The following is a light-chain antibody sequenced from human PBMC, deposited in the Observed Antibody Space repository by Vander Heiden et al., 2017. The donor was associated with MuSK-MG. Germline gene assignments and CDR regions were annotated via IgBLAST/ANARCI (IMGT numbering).Light chain of an antibody. CDR1: QSVSST. CDR2: DAS. J-gene: IGKJ4*01. V-gene: IGKV3-15*01. Sequence: IVMTQSPATLSVSPGERVTLSCRASQSVSSTLAWYQQKPGQAPRLLIYDASTRATGIPARFSGSGSGTEFTLTISSLQSEDFAVYYCQQDNNCPLTFGGGTKVEIK. CDR3: QQDNNCPLT.